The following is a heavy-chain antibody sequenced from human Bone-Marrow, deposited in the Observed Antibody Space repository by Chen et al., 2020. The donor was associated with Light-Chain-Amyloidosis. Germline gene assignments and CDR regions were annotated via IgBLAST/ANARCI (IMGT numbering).Heavy chain of an antibody. V-gene: IGHV3-23*01. CDR2: VIASGGST. CDR3: ARSSGWWAYNF. J-gene: IGHJ4*02. D-gene: IGHD6-19*01. Sequence: EEQLLESGGDLVQPGGSLRLSCAASGFNFSSYSMAWVRQAPGKGLEWLSDVIASGGSTFYADSVKGRFTISRDNSKNTLYLQMNSLRADDTALYYCARSSGWWAYNFWGQGTLVTVSS. CDR1: GFNFSSYS.